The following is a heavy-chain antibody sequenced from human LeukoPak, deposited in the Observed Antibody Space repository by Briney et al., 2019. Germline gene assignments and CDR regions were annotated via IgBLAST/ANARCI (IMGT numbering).Heavy chain of an antibody. CDR3: ARDHKADDTRGFYYAAFDI. CDR1: GFTFSTYT. Sequence: PGGSLRLSCAASGFTFSTYTMNWVRQAPGKGLEWVSSISGKTGYIFYTDSVKGRFTISRDNAKNSLYLQMNSLRAEDMAVYYCARDHKADDTRGFYYAAFDIWGQGTMVTVSS. J-gene: IGHJ3*02. V-gene: IGHV3-21*01. D-gene: IGHD3-22*01. CDR2: ISGKTGYI.